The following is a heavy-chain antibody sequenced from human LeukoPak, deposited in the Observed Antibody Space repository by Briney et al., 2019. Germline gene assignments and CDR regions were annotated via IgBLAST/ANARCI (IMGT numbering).Heavy chain of an antibody. J-gene: IGHJ4*02. CDR2: IYYNGST. CDR3: AREPNYDILTGYVY. Sequence: SQTLSLTCTVSGGSISNGGYYWSWIRQHPGKGLEWIGYIYYNGSTYYNPSLKSRVTISLDTSKNQFSLKPSSVTAADTAVYYCAREPNYDILTGYVYWGQGTLVTVSS. D-gene: IGHD3-9*01. V-gene: IGHV4-31*03. CDR1: GGSISNGGYY.